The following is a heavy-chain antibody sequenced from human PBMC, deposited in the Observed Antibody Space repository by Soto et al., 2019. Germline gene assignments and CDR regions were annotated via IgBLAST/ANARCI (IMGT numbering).Heavy chain of an antibody. V-gene: IGHV3-11*06. D-gene: IGHD2-2*01. Sequence: GGSLRLSCAVSGFTFSDYYVSWIRQALGKGLAGVAYISGSGTDTNYADSVKGRFTISRDNAMNSLYLQMNSLGDEDTAVYYCVGEGGVVIPGAIGGGYETDVWGQGTTVTVSS. CDR1: GFTFSDYY. J-gene: IGHJ6*02. CDR2: ISGSGTDT. CDR3: VGEGGVVIPGAIGGGYETDV.